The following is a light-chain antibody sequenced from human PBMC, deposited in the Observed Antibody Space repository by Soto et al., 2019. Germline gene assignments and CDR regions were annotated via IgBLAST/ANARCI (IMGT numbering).Light chain of an antibody. CDR2: WAS. J-gene: IGKJ5*01. CDR3: QQYYTTPIT. V-gene: IGKV4-1*01. Sequence: DIVMTQSPGSLAVSLGERATINCKSTQSVLYSTDNKNYLAWYQQKPGQPPKLLVYWASIRESGVPDRISGSGSGTDFTLTISSLQAEDVAVYYCQQYYTTPITFGQGTRLEIK. CDR1: QSVLYSTDNKNY.